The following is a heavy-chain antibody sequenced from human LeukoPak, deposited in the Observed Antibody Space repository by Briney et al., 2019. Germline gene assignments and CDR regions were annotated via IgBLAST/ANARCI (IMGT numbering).Heavy chain of an antibody. D-gene: IGHD3-22*01. CDR2: IIPIFGTA. V-gene: IGHV1-69*05. CDR3: ARALTDDSSGQDWYFDL. CDR1: GYTFTSYG. J-gene: IGHJ2*01. Sequence: ASVKVSCKASGYTFTSYGISWVRQAPGQGLEWMGRIIPIFGTANYAQKFQGRVTITTDESTSTAYMELSSLRSEDTAVYYCARALTDDSSGQDWYFDLWGRGTLVTVSS.